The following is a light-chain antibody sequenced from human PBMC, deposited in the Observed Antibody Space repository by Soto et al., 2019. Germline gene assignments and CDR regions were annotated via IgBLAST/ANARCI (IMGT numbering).Light chain of an antibody. CDR3: SSYGGSDNLV. CDR2: EVS. CDR1: SSDVGGYNY. V-gene: IGLV2-8*01. Sequence: QSALTQPPSASGSPGQSVTISCSGTSSDVGGYNYVSWYQQHPGKAPKLMIYEVSKRPSGVPDRFSGSMPGNTAALTVFGLQAEDEGGYCCSSYGGSDNLVFGGGTQLTVL. J-gene: IGLJ2*01.